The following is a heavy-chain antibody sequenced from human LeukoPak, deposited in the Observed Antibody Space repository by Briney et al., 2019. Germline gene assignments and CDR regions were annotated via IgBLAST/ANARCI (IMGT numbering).Heavy chain of an antibody. Sequence: GGSLRLSCAAPVFTFSSYATHWVRHAPGKGLEYVSAISSNGCSTYYANSVKGRFTISRDNSKNTMYLEMGSLRAEDMAVYYCARAVEYGDYHVWGIGGYWGQGTMVTVSS. D-gene: IGHD4-17*01. CDR2: ISSNGCST. CDR3: ARAVEYGDYHVWGIGGY. V-gene: IGHV3-64*01. J-gene: IGHJ4*02. CDR1: VFTFSSYA.